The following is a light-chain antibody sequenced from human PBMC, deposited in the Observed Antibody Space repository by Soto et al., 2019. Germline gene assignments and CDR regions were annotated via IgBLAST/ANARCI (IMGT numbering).Light chain of an antibody. CDR1: QSVSSN. CDR3: QQYYRLPWT. Sequence: EIVMTQSPATLSVSPGERATLSCRASQSVSSNLAWYQQKPGQAPRLLIYDASTRATGIPARFSGSGSGTEFTLTISSLQSEDFAVYCCQQYYRLPWTFGRGTKVDI. V-gene: IGKV3-15*01. CDR2: DAS. J-gene: IGKJ1*01.